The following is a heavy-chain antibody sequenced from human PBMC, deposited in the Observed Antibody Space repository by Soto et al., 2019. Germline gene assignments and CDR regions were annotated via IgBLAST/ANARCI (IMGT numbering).Heavy chain of an antibody. CDR1: GGSISSGGYY. D-gene: IGHD2-2*01. Sequence: SETLSLTCTVSGGSISSGGYYWSWIRQHPGKGLEWIGYTYYSGSTYYNPSLKSRVTISVDTSKNQFSLKLSSVTAADTAVYYCARDLRPRYCSSTSCQYYYYGMDVWGQGTTVTVSS. J-gene: IGHJ6*02. CDR3: ARDLRPRYCSSTSCQYYYYGMDV. V-gene: IGHV4-31*03. CDR2: TYYSGST.